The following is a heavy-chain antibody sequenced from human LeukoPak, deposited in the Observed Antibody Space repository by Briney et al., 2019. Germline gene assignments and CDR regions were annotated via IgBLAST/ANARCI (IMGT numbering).Heavy chain of an antibody. J-gene: IGHJ2*01. V-gene: IGHV4-59*01. D-gene: IGHD1-26*01. CDR1: GGSISPYY. Sequence: PSETLSLTCTVSGGSISPYYWTWIRQSPGKALEWIGYIYYSGRTSYNPSLKSRVTMSVDTSKNQFSLQLSSVTAADTAVYYCARDGNPWNLDVWGRGTLVTVSS. CDR3: ARDGNPWNLDV. CDR2: IYYSGRT.